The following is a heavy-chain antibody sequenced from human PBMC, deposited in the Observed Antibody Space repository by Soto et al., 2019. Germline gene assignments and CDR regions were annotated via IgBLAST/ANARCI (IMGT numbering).Heavy chain of an antibody. CDR2: INGAGSDT. CDR1: GFTFGSYW. V-gene: IGHV3-74*01. D-gene: IGHD2-8*02. CDR3: ARGTGPHGLSEY. J-gene: IGHJ4*02. Sequence: EVQLVESGGGLVQPGGSLRLSCTASGFTFGSYWMHWVRQAPGKGLVWVSRINGAGSDTNYADSVKGRFTISRDNAKNTLYLQMNSLGAEDTAVYYCARGTGPHGLSEYWGQGTLVIVSS.